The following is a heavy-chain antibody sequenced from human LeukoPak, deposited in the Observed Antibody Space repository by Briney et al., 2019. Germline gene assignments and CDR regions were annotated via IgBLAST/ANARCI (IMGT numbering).Heavy chain of an antibody. V-gene: IGHV4-4*07. CDR1: GGSISSYY. CDR3: ASKSQYCTNGVCYPVHAFDI. Sequence: KPSETLSLTCTVSGGSISSYYWSWIRQPAGKGLEWIGRIYTSGSTNYNPSLKSRVTMSVDTSKNQFSLKLSSVTAADTAVYYCASKSQYCTNGVCYPVHAFDIWGQGTMVTVSS. D-gene: IGHD2-8*01. J-gene: IGHJ3*02. CDR2: IYTSGST.